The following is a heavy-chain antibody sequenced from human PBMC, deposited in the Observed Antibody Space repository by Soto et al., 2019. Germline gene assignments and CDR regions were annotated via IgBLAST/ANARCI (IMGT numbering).Heavy chain of an antibody. CDR3: ARNFGYGSGLNQYGMDV. D-gene: IGHD3-10*01. Sequence: VASVKVSCKASGGTFSSYAISWVRQAPGQGLEWMGGIIPIFGTANYAQKFQGRVTITADESTSTAYMELSSLRSEDTAVYYCARNFGYGSGLNQYGMDVWGQGTTVTVSS. CDR1: GGTFSSYA. V-gene: IGHV1-69*13. CDR2: IIPIFGTA. J-gene: IGHJ6*02.